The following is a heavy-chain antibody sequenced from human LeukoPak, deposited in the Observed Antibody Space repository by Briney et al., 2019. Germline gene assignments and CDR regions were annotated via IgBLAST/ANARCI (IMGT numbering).Heavy chain of an antibody. J-gene: IGHJ4*02. CDR3: ARERGSGAY. V-gene: IGHV3-23*01. Sequence: GGSLRLSCAASGFTFSSYAMIWVRQAPGKGLEWVSGMSGGGGSTYYADSVKGRFTISRDNAKNSLYLQMNSLRAEDTAAYYCARERGSGAYWGQGTLVTVSS. CDR2: MSGGGGST. D-gene: IGHD3-10*01. CDR1: GFTFSSYA.